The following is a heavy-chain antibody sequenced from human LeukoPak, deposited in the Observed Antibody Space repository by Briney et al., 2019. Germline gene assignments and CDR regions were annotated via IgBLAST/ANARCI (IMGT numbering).Heavy chain of an antibody. Sequence: GGSLRLSCAASGFTFSSYGMHWVRQAPGKGLEWVAFIRYDGSNKYYADSVKGRFTISRDNSKNTLYLQMNSLRAEDTAVYYCAKGWNLDRAMVTADYWGQGTLVTISS. CDR3: AKGWNLDRAMVTADY. J-gene: IGHJ4*02. CDR1: GFTFSSYG. V-gene: IGHV3-30*02. CDR2: IRYDGSNK. D-gene: IGHD5-18*01.